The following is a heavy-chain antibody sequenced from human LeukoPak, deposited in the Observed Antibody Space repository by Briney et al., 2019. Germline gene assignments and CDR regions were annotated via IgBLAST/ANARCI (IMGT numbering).Heavy chain of an antibody. J-gene: IGHJ5*02. V-gene: IGHV1-2*02. D-gene: IGHD2-15*01. Sequence: ASVKVSCKASGYTFTGYYMHWVRQAPGQGLEWMGWINPNSGGTNYAQKLQGRVTMTTDTSTSTAYMELRSLRSDDTAVYYCARDHGGNTNWFDPWGQGTLVTVSS. CDR2: INPNSGGT. CDR1: GYTFTGYY. CDR3: ARDHGGNTNWFDP.